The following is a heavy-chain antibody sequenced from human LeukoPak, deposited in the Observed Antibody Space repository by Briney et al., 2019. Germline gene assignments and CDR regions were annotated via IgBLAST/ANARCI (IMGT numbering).Heavy chain of an antibody. Sequence: ASVKVSCNASGYTFTSYYMHWVRQAPGQGLEWMGIINPSGGSTSYAQKFQGRVTMTRDTSTSTVYMELSSLRSEDTAVYYCASHHPYYYDSSGHHAFDIWGQGTMVTVSS. CDR3: ASHHPYYYDSSGHHAFDI. V-gene: IGHV1-46*01. CDR1: GYTFTSYY. J-gene: IGHJ3*02. D-gene: IGHD3-22*01. CDR2: INPSGGST.